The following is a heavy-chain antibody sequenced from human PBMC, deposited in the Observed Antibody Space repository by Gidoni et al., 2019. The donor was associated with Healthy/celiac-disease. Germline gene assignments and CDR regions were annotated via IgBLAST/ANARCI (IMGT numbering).Heavy chain of an antibody. D-gene: IGHD1-1*01. J-gene: IGHJ6*02. CDR3: ASPGGTNDYYYYGMDV. CDR2: INAGNCNT. CDR1: GYTFTSYA. Sequence: QLVQSGAEVKKPGASVKVSCKASGYTFTSYAMHWVRQAPGQRLEWMVWINAGNCNTKYSQKFQGRVTITRDTSASTAYMELSSLRSEDTSVYYCASPGGTNDYYYYGMDVWGPGTTVTVSS. V-gene: IGHV1-3*01.